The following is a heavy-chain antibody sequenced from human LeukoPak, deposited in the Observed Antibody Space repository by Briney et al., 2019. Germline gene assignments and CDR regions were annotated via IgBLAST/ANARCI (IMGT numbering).Heavy chain of an antibody. V-gene: IGHV3-23*01. D-gene: IGHD3-22*01. CDR2: IRGSGGST. CDR3: AKVPITMIVVVITVFDY. J-gene: IGHJ4*02. CDR1: GFTFSSYA. Sequence: GGSLRLSCAASGFTFSSYAMSWVRQAPGKGLEWVSAIRGSGGSTYYADSVKGRFTISRDNSKNTLYLQMNSLRAEDTAVYYCAKVPITMIVVVITVFDYWGQGTLVTVSS.